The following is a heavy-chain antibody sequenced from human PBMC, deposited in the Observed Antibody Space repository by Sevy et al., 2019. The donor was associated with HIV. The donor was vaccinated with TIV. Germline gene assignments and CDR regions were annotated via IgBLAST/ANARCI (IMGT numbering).Heavy chain of an antibody. CDR2: IYWNDDK. CDR3: AHRLNIGGITMFAFDY. Sequence: SGATLVNPTQTLTLTCTFSGFSLSTSGVGVGWIRQPPGKALEWLALIYWNDDKPYSPSLKSRLTITKDTSKNQVVLTMANMDPVDTATYDCAHRLNIGGITMFAFDYWGQGTLVTVSS. CDR1: GFSLSTSGVG. V-gene: IGHV2-5*01. J-gene: IGHJ4*02. D-gene: IGHD3-10*02.